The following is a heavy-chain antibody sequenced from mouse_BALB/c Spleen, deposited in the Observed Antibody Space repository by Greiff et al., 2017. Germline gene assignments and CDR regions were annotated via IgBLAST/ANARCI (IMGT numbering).Heavy chain of an antibody. CDR3: ATFYYGNYRGFAY. Sequence: VQLKQSGPGLVQPSQSLSITCTVSGFSLTSYGVHWVRQSPGKGLEWLGVIWSGGSTDYNAAFISRLSISKDNSKSQVFFKMNSLQANDTAIYYCATFYYGNYRGFAYWGQGTLVTVSA. CDR1: GFSLTSYG. CDR2: IWSGGST. J-gene: IGHJ3*01. V-gene: IGHV2-2*02. D-gene: IGHD2-1*01.